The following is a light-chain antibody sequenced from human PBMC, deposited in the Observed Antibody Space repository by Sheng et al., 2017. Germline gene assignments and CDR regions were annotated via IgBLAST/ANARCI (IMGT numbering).Light chain of an antibody. V-gene: IGKV3-15*01. J-gene: IGKJ4*01. Sequence: EIVMTQSPATLSVSPGERATLSCRASQSVSSNLAWYQQKPGQAPRLLIYGASTRATGIPARFSGSGSGTDFTLTITRLEPEDFAVYYCQQYVTPALTFGGGTKVVI. CDR3: QQYVTPALT. CDR1: QSVSSN. CDR2: GAS.